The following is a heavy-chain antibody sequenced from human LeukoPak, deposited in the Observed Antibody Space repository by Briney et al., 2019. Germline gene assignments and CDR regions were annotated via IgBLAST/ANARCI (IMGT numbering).Heavy chain of an antibody. V-gene: IGHV3-21*01. CDR3: ARVSRRIAAALFDY. CDR2: ISSSSSYI. D-gene: IGHD6-13*01. J-gene: IGHJ4*02. Sequence: PGGSLRLSCAASGFTFSSYSMNRVRQAPGKWLKWVSSISSSSSYIYYADSVKGRFTISRYNAKNSLYLQMNSVRAEDTAVYYCARVSRRIAAALFDYWGQGTLVTVSS. CDR1: GFTFSSYS.